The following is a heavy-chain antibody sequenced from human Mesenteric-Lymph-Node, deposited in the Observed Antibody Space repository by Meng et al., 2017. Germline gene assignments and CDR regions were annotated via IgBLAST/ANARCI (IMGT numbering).Heavy chain of an antibody. CDR3: ARPIAAAGWFDP. Sequence: QGQLQESGPGLVKPSETLSLTCTVSGGSISSYYWSWIRQPPGKGLEWIGSIYYSGRTYYNPSLKSRVTISVDTSKNQFSLKLSSVTAADTAVYYCARPIAAAGWFDPWGQGTLVTVSS. J-gene: IGHJ5*02. V-gene: IGHV4-39*01. D-gene: IGHD6-13*01. CDR2: IYYSGRT. CDR1: GGSISSYY.